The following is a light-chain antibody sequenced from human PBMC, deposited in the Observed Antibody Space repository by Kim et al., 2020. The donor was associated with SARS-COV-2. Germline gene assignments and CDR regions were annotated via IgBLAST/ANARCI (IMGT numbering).Light chain of an antibody. CDR1: QTILNSSNNKNY. CDR2: WAS. J-gene: IGKJ5*01. CDR3: HQYYSGIT. V-gene: IGKV4-1*01. Sequence: DVVLTQSPDSLAVSLGERATVSCRSSQTILNSSNNKNYLAWYQQKPGQPPKLLIYWASMRESGVPDRFSGSGFGTDFTLTISGLQAEDVAVYYCHQYYSGITFGQGTRLEIK.